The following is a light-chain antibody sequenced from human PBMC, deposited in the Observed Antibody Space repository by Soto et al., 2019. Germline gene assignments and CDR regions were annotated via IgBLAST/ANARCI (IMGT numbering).Light chain of an antibody. CDR1: QYINTR. J-gene: IGKJ1*01. V-gene: IGKV3-11*01. Sequence: EIVLTQSPAILSSFPGDRVTLSCRASQYINTRLAWYQHRPGQAPRLLIYQTSIRAAGIPARFSASGTGTDFTLTISYVQPEDFAVYYCHQRQSWPRTFGQGAMVDIK. CDR2: QTS. CDR3: HQRQSWPRT.